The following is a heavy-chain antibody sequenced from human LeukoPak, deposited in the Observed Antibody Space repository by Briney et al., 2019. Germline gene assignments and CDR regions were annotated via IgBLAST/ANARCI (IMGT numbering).Heavy chain of an antibody. V-gene: IGHV4-59*11. CDR3: ARSAYFGSAFGY. Sequence: PSETLSLTCTVSGGSISSHYWSWIRQPPGKGLEWIGYIHYIGTTNYNPSLKSRVTISVDTSKNQFSLKLISVTAADTAVYYCARSAYFGSAFGYWGQGNLVTVSS. J-gene: IGHJ4*02. CDR1: GGSISSHY. CDR2: IHYIGTT. D-gene: IGHD3-10*01.